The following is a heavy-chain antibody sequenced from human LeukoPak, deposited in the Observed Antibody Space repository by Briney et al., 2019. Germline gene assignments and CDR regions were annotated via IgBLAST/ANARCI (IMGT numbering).Heavy chain of an antibody. V-gene: IGHV3-7*05. CDR3: AKGGYYADDAFDM. Sequence: GGSLRLSCVASGFAFSSYWMSWVRQAPGKGLEWVANIKQDGSERYYVDSVKGRLTISRDNSKNTLYLQMNSLRAEDTAVYYCAKGGYYADDAFDMWGQGTSVTVSS. CDR1: GFAFSSYW. CDR2: IKQDGSER. D-gene: IGHD6-25*01. J-gene: IGHJ3*02.